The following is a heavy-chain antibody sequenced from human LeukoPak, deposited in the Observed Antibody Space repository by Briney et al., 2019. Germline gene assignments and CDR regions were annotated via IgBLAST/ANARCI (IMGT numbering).Heavy chain of an antibody. CDR1: GYSFTSYW. J-gene: IGHJ4*02. CDR2: IYSGDSKT. CDR3: ARAHDSSGLDY. D-gene: IGHD3-22*01. V-gene: IGHV5-51*01. Sequence: GESLKISCKGSGYSFTSYWIGWLRQMPGKGLEGMGIIYSGDSKTRYSPSLEGQVTISADKSISTAYLQWSSLKASDTAMYYCARAHDSSGLDYWGQGTLVTVSS.